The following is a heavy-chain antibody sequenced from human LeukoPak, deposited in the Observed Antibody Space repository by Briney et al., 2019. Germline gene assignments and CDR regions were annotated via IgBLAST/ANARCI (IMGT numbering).Heavy chain of an antibody. CDR1: GFTFDDYA. Sequence: GGSLRLSCAASGFTFDDYAMHWVRRAPGKGLEWVSGISWNSGSIGYADSVKGRFTISRDNAKNSLYLQMNSLRAEDTALYYCAKGMYSSGWYDYYYYGMDVWGQGTTVTVSS. J-gene: IGHJ6*02. V-gene: IGHV3-9*01. D-gene: IGHD6-19*01. CDR3: AKGMYSSGWYDYYYYGMDV. CDR2: ISWNSGSI.